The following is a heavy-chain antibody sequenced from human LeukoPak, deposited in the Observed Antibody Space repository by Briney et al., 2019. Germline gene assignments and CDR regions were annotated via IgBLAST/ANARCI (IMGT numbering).Heavy chain of an antibody. CDR3: EGSNSWYEAFDI. Sequence: PSETLSLTCTVSNGSISSGSYYWGWIRQPPGQELEWIGSIYYSGSTYYNPSLKSRVTISVDTSKNQFSLKLSSGSAADTAVYYCEGSNSWYEAFDIWGQGTMVTVSS. CDR2: IYYSGST. CDR1: NGSISSGSYY. V-gene: IGHV4-39*07. J-gene: IGHJ3*02. D-gene: IGHD2/OR15-2a*01.